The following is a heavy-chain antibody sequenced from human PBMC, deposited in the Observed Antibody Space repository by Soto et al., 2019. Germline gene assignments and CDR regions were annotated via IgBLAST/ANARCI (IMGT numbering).Heavy chain of an antibody. CDR1: GLTFSRFG. CDR3: TGETYYFDY. D-gene: IGHD2-21*01. V-gene: IGHV3-23*01. Sequence: EVQLLESGGGLVQPGGSLRLSCVVSGLTFSRFGMDWVRQAPGKGLEWVSGISDSGATTYYADSVEGRFTISRDNSKNTLYLQMNSLRAEDTAIYYCTGETYYFDYWGPGTLVTVSS. CDR2: ISDSGATT. J-gene: IGHJ4*02.